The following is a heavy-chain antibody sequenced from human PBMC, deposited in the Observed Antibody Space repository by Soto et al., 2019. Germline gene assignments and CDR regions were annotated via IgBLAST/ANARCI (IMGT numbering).Heavy chain of an antibody. CDR2: IYYSGST. V-gene: IGHV4-31*03. J-gene: IGHJ4*02. CDR1: GGSISSGGYY. Sequence: QVQLQESGPGLVKPSQTLSLTCTVSGGSISSGGYYWSWLRQHPGKGLEWIGYIYYSGSTYYNPSLKCRITLSVDTSKNEFPLKVCSVTAAGTAVYYCAGGVRSSTRPPIVYWGQGTLVTVSA. CDR3: AGGVRSSTRPPIVY. D-gene: IGHD2-2*01.